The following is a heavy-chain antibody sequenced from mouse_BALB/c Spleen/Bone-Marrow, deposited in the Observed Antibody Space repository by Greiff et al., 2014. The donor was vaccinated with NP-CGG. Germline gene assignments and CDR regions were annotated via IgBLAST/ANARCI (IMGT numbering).Heavy chain of an antibody. D-gene: IGHD2-4*01. Sequence: VQLQQPGPGLVKPSQSLSLTCTVTGYSITSDYAWNWIRQFPGNKLEWMGYISYSGSTSYNPSLKSRISITRDTSKNQFFLQLNSVTTEDTSTYYCARYDYDVGYFDYWGQGTTLTVSS. CDR1: GYSITSDYA. V-gene: IGHV3-2*02. J-gene: IGHJ2*01. CDR3: ARYDYDVGYFDY. CDR2: ISYSGST.